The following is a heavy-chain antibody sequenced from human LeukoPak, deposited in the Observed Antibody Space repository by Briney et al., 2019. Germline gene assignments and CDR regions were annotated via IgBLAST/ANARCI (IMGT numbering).Heavy chain of an antibody. CDR1: GYTFTSYG. Sequence: ASVKVSCKASGYTFTSYGISWVRQAPGQGLQWMGCISAYNGNTNYAQKLQGRVTMTTDTSTSTAYMELRSLRSDETAVYYCARDLAGIVGVTAWFDPWGQGTLVTVSS. V-gene: IGHV1-18*01. CDR2: ISAYNGNT. J-gene: IGHJ5*02. D-gene: IGHD1-26*01. CDR3: ARDLAGIVGVTAWFDP.